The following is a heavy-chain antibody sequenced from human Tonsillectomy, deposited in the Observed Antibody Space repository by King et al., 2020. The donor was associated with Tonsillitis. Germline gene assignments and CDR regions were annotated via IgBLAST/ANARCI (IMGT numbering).Heavy chain of an antibody. V-gene: IGHV3-21*01. CDR2: ISSTSLHI. D-gene: IGHD2-21*02. Sequence: EVQLVESGGGLVKPGGSLTLSCAASGFAFSAYNMDWVRQAPGKGLEWVASISSTSLHIYYIDSVKGRFTVSRDNAKNSLYLQMNGLRAEDTAIYFCASLTLPYCSGDCFSWGPSMSDNDDYWGQGTLVAVSS. CDR1: GFAFSAYN. J-gene: IGHJ4*02. CDR3: ASLTLPYCSGDCFSWGPSMSDNDDY.